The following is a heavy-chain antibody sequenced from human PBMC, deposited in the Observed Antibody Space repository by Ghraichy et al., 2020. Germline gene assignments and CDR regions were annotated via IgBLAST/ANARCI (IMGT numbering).Heavy chain of an antibody. D-gene: IGHD4-23*01. V-gene: IGHV3-48*02. CDR3: ARGSAVVRFYYYAGLDV. CDR1: GFSFSGYS. CDR2: ICSSSRNI. Sequence: GGSLRLSCVGSGFSFSGYSMNWVRQSPGKGLEWVSHICSSSRNIFYADSVKGRFTISRDNAKNSLSLQMNSLRDEDTAVYYCARGSAVVRFYYYAGLDVWGQGTTVTVSS. J-gene: IGHJ6*02.